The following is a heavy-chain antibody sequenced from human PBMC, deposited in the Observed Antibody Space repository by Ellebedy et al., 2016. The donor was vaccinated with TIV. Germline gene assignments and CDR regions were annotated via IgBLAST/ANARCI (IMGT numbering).Heavy chain of an antibody. V-gene: IGHV3-21*04. CDR2: ISSSSSYI. CDR1: GFTFSSYS. D-gene: IGHD5-12*01. Sequence: PGGSLRLSCAASGFTFSSYSMNWVRQAPGKGLEWVSSISSSSSYIYYADSVKGRFTISRDNAKNSLYLQMNSLRAEDTAVYYCAKPPGLEWLRFNWFDPWGQGTLVTVSS. J-gene: IGHJ5*02. CDR3: AKPPGLEWLRFNWFDP.